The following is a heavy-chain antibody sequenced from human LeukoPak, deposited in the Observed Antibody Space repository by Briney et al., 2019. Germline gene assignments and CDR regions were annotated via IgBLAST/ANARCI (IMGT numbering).Heavy chain of an antibody. D-gene: IGHD5-18*01. J-gene: IGHJ3*01. V-gene: IGHV3-23*01. CDR3: AKLRGYTYGYNDAFDF. Sequence: GGSLRLSCVASGFTFNSHAMSWVRQAPGKGLEWVSRLNFNGFKTYDADSVKGRFTISRDNSKNMLSLQMNSLRVEDTAIYYCAKLRGYTYGYNDAFDFWGQGTMVTVSS. CDR1: GFTFNSHA. CDR2: LNFNGFKT.